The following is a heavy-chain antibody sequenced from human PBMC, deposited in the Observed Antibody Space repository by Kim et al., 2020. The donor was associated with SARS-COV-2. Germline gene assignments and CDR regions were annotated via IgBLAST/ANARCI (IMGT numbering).Heavy chain of an antibody. CDR2: ISSSSSTI. Sequence: GGSLRLSCAASGFTFSSYSMNWVRQAPGKGLEWVSYISSSSSTIYYADSVKGRFTISRDNAKNSLYLQMNSLRDEDTAVYYCARDQVGVYYDSSGYSDAFDIWGQGTMVTVSS. D-gene: IGHD3-22*01. V-gene: IGHV3-48*02. CDR3: ARDQVGVYYDSSGYSDAFDI. CDR1: GFTFSSYS. J-gene: IGHJ3*02.